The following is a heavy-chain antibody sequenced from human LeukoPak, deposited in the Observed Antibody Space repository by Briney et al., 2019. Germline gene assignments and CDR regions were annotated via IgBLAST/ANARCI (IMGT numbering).Heavy chain of an antibody. J-gene: IGHJ4*02. Sequence: ASVTVSCLVSGYTLTELSMHWVRPAPGKGREWMGGFDPEDGETIYAQKFQGRVTITEDTSTDTAYMELSSLRSGDTAVYYCATAWVATRFDFWGQGTLVTVSS. CDR1: GYTLTELS. CDR3: ATAWVATRFDF. D-gene: IGHD5-12*01. CDR2: FDPEDGET. V-gene: IGHV1-24*01.